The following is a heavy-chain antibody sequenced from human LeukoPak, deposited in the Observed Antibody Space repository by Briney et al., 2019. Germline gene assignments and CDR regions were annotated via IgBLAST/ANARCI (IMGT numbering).Heavy chain of an antibody. CDR3: AGFGELSDY. D-gene: IGHD3-10*01. J-gene: IGHJ4*02. CDR2: INHSGST. CDR1: GGSFSGYY. V-gene: IGHV4-34*01. Sequence: SETLSLTCAAYGGSFSGYYWSWIRQPPGKGLEWIGEINHSGSTNYNPSLKSRVTISVDTSKNQFSLKLSSVTAADTAVYYCAGFGELSDYWGQGTLVTVSS.